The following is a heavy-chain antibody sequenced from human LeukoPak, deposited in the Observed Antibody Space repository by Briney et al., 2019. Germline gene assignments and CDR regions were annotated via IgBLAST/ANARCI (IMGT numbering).Heavy chain of an antibody. CDR3: VRGTGY. J-gene: IGHJ4*02. Sequence: GGSLRLSCSVSGFTFSTYVMHWVRQAPGKGLGYVSAISSNGDNTYYADSVKGRFTISRDNSKNTLYLQMSSPRADDTAVYYCVRGTGYWGQGTLVTVSS. CDR1: GFTFSTYV. V-gene: IGHV3-64D*06. CDR2: ISSNGDNT.